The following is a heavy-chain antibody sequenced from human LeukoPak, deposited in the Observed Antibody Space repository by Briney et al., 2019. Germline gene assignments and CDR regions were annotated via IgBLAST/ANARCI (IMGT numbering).Heavy chain of an antibody. D-gene: IGHD5-18*01. Sequence: PGGSLRLSCTASGFTLGSHDMHWVRQIPGQGLEWAAAVSSGFDAFFADSVQGRFTVSREDARNSSYLKMNSLRAGDTAVYYCVREARGYHYTYIDYWGQGTLVTVSS. CDR1: GFTLGSHD. J-gene: IGHJ4*02. CDR2: VSSGFDA. CDR3: VREARGYHYTYIDY. V-gene: IGHV3-13*01.